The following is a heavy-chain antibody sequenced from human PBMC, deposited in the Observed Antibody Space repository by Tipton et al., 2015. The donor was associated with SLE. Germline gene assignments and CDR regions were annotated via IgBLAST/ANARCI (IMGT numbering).Heavy chain of an antibody. V-gene: IGHV4-59*11. J-gene: IGHJ1*01. CDR2: IYYTGNT. CDR1: GGSMSYHY. Sequence: TLSLTCSVSGGSMSYHYWSWIRQPPGKGLEWIGYIYYTGNTNYNPSLQSRVTISSDTSKNQFSLKLTSVTAADTALYFCATSRVWGVVTQYFHHWGQGTLVTVSS. CDR3: ATSRVWGVVTQYFHH. D-gene: IGHD3-10*01.